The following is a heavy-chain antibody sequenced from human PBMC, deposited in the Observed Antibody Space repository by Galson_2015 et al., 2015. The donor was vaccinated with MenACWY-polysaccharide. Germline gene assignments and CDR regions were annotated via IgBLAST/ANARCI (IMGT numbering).Heavy chain of an antibody. V-gene: IGHV3-23*01. J-gene: IGHJ4*02. Sequence: SLRLSCAASGFTFSDTAMGWVRQAPGKGLEWAAAIPGSAASTFYADSVKGRFTISRDNSNNTLYLEMSSLRVGDTAVYYCVKNGYTGSSYGYFDSWGQGTLGTVSS. CDR2: IPGSAAST. CDR3: VKNGYTGSSYGYFDS. D-gene: IGHD1-26*01. CDR1: GFTFSDTA.